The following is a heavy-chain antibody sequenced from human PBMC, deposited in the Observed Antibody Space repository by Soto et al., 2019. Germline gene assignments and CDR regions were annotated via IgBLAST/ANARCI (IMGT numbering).Heavy chain of an antibody. Sequence: GGSLRLSCAASGFTFSSYSMNWVRQAPGKGLEWVSFISTTSTPIYYADSVKGRFTISRDNVKNSLYLQMNSLRAEDTAVYYCARYDYGNYGGAFDIWGQGTVVTVSS. D-gene: IGHD4-17*01. CDR2: ISTTSTPI. CDR3: ARYDYGNYGGAFDI. J-gene: IGHJ3*02. V-gene: IGHV3-48*01. CDR1: GFTFSSYS.